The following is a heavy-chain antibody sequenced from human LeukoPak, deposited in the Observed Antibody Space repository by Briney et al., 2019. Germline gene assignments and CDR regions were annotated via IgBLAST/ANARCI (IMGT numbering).Heavy chain of an antibody. CDR1: GFTFSSYA. Sequence: GRSLRLSCAASGFTFSSYAMHWVRQAPGKGLEWVAVISYDGSNKYYADSVKGRFTISRDSSKNTLYLQMNSLRAEDTAVYYCARDWIFGVVIIPGTHWGQGTLVTVSP. CDR2: ISYDGSNK. V-gene: IGHV3-30-3*01. J-gene: IGHJ4*02. CDR3: ARDWIFGVVIIPGTH. D-gene: IGHD3-3*01.